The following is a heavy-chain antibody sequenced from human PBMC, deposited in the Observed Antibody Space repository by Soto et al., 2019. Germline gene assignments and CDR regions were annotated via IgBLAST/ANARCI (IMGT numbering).Heavy chain of an antibody. CDR3: ARCINGVFLNWFDP. J-gene: IGHJ5*02. V-gene: IGHV4-30-2*05. Sequence: SETLSLTCAVSGGSISSGGYFWSWIRQPPGKGLEWIGYIYYSGSTYYNPSLKSRVTISVDTSKNQFSLKLSSVTAADTAVYYCARCINGVFLNWFDPWGQGTLVTVSS. D-gene: IGHD2-8*01. CDR2: IYYSGST. CDR1: GGSISSGGYF.